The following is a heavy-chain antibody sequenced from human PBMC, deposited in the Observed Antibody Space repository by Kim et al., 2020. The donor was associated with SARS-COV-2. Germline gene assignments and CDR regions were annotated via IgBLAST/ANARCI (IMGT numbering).Heavy chain of an antibody. Sequence: GGSLRLSCAASRFTFSDYYMSWIRQAPGKGLEWVSYISSSGGAVYYADSVQGRFSISRDNAKTSLYLQMNSLRAEDTAVYFYARVTTYFYDSSRYFDAF. J-gene: IGHJ3*01. V-gene: IGHV3-11*01. CDR2: ISSSGGAV. CDR1: RFTFSDYY. D-gene: IGHD3-22*01. CDR3: ARVTTYFYDSSRYFDAF.